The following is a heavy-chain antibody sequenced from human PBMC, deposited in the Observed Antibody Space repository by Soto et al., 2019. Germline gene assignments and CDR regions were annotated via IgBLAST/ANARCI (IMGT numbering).Heavy chain of an antibody. D-gene: IGHD4-4*01. J-gene: IGHJ3*02. CDR3: TRHTVDI. CDR1: GFIFSGSA. Sequence: GGSLRLSCEASGFIFSGSAIHWVRQASGKGLEWVGRIRSKPNNYATEYAASVKGRFTISRDDSKNTAYLQMNSLKTEDTAVYYCTRHTVDIWGQGTMVTVSS. CDR2: IRSKPNNYAT. V-gene: IGHV3-73*01.